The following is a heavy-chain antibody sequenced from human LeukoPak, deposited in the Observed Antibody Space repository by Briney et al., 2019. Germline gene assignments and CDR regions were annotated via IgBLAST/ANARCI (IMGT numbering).Heavy chain of an antibody. CDR2: INPSGGST. CDR3: ARVREDYGDYPLEGAFDI. J-gene: IGHJ3*02. D-gene: IGHD4-17*01. Sequence: ASVKVSCKASGYTFTSYYMHWVRQGPGQGLEWMGIINPSGGSTSYAQKFQGRVTMTRDMSTSTAYMELSRLRSDDTAMYYCARVREDYGDYPLEGAFDIWGQGTMVTVSS. CDR1: GYTFTSYY. V-gene: IGHV1-46*01.